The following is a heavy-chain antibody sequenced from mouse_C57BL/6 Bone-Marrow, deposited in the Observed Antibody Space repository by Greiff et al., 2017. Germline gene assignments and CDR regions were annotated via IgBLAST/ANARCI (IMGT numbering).Heavy chain of an antibody. D-gene: IGHD1-1*01. V-gene: IGHV6-6*01. CDR3: TTTTVVATRWYFEG. J-gene: IGHJ1*03. CDR1: GFTFSDAW. CDR2: IRNKANNHAT. Sequence: EVKVEESGGGLVQPGGSMKLSCAASGFTFSDAWMDWVRQSPEKGLEWVAEIRNKANNHATSYAESVKGRFTISRDDSKSSVYLQMNSSRAEDTGIYYWTTTTVVATRWYFEGWGTGTTVTASS.